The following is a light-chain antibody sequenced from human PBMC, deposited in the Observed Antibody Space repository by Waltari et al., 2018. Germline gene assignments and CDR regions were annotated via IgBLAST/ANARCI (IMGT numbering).Light chain of an antibody. CDR2: GAS. V-gene: IGKV3-20*01. J-gene: IGKJ4*01. CDR1: QSVSSIS. Sequence: EIVLTQSPGTLSLSPGERATLSCRASQSVSSISLTWYQQKPGQAPRLLNYGASSRATGIPDRCSGSGSGTDFALTISRLEPEDCAVYYCQQYDGIVLTFGGGTKVEI. CDR3: QQYDGIVLT.